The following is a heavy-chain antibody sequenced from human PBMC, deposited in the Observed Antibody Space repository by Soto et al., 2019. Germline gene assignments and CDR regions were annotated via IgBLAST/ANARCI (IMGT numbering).Heavy chain of an antibody. D-gene: IGHD6-19*01. CDR2: TYYRSKWSK. J-gene: IGHJ4*02. CDR3: ARRRSEAGNPVDN. V-gene: IGHV6-1*01. CDR1: GGSVSSNRGT. Sequence: PPQPLSLTCFISGGSVSSNRGTWNWIRQSPSRCLEWLVRTYYRSKWSKDYAPSVKSRITINPDTSKIQFSLQVNSVTPEDTAVYYCARRRSEAGNPVDNWGQGTPVTGSS.